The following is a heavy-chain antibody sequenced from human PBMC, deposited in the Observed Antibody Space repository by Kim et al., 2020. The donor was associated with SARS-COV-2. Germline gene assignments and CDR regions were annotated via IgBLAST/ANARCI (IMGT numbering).Heavy chain of an antibody. CDR3: AREADYYDSSGYFDHLQ. V-gene: IGHV4-4*06. J-gene: IGHJ4*02. D-gene: IGHD3-22*01. Sequence: LKSRVTMSVDTSKNQFSLKLSSVTAADTAVYYCAREADYYDSSGYFDHLQWGQGTLVTVSS.